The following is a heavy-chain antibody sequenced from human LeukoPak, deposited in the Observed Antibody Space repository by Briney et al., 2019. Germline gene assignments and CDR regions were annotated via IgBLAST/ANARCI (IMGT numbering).Heavy chain of an antibody. V-gene: IGHV3-30*03. CDR3: AVGVVRRDGYRTGQ. CDR1: GVTFRSYG. Sequence: GGSLRLSCAASGVTFRSYGMHWARQAPGKGLEWVAHISYDGSKENYADSVKGRFTISRDSSKTTLYLQMNRLGPEDTADNYFAVGVVRRDGYRTGQWGQGTLVTVSS. J-gene: IGHJ4*02. CDR2: ISYDGSKE. D-gene: IGHD5-24*01.